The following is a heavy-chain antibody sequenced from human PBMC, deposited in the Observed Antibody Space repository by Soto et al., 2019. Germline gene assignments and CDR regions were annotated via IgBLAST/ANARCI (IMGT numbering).Heavy chain of an antibody. J-gene: IGHJ4*02. D-gene: IGHD1-7*01. CDR2: IIPIFGTA. V-gene: IGHV1-69*13. CDR1: GGNFSSYA. Sequence: SVKVSCKASGGNFSSYAISWVRQAPGQGLEWMGGIIPIFGTANYAQKFQGRVTITADESTSTAYMELSSLRSEDTAVYYCARGAGTTTHFDYWGQGTLVTVSS. CDR3: ARGAGTTTHFDY.